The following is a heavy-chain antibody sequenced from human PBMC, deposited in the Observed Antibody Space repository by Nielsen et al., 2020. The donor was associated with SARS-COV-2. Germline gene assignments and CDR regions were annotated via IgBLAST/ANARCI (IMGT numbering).Heavy chain of an antibody. CDR2: INTSTGKP. CDR1: GYRFTRYA. Sequence: ASVKVSCKASGYRFTRYALNWVRQAPGEGPEWMGWINTSTGKPTYAQAFTGRFVFSLGTSVSTAYLQISSLKAEDSAVYYCARDNFGSGGTASYGMDVWGQGTTVTVSS. CDR3: ARDNFGSGGTASYGMDV. J-gene: IGHJ6*02. V-gene: IGHV7-4-1*02. D-gene: IGHD3-10*01.